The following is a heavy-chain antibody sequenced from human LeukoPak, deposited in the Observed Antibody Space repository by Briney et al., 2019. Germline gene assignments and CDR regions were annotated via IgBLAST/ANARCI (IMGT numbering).Heavy chain of an antibody. Sequence: PGGSLRLSCAASGFTFSSYWMHWVRQVPGKGLVWVSRIYSDGSSITYADSVKGRFTISRDNARNTLYLQMNSLRVEDTAVYYCVREGRVSGYDFDCWGQGTLVTVSS. D-gene: IGHD5-12*01. CDR1: GFTFSSYW. CDR2: IYSDGSSI. V-gene: IGHV3-74*03. CDR3: VREGRVSGYDFDC. J-gene: IGHJ4*02.